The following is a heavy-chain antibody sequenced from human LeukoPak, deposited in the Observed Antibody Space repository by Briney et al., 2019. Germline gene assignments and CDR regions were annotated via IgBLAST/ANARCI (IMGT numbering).Heavy chain of an antibody. Sequence: SETLSLTCALYGGSFSGYYWSWLRQPPGKGLEWIGEINHSGSTNYNPSLKSRVTISVDTSKNQFSLKLSTVTAADTAVYYCARGKSSFHYYGWGSYYRSWFDPWGQGTLVTVSS. CDR3: ARGKSSFHYYGWGSYYRSWFDP. CDR2: INHSGST. J-gene: IGHJ5*02. V-gene: IGHV4-34*01. D-gene: IGHD3-10*01. CDR1: GGSFSGYY.